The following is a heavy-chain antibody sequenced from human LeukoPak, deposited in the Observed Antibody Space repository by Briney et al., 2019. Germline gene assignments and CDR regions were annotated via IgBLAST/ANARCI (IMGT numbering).Heavy chain of an antibody. Sequence: GESLKISCKISGYLFIKYWIGWVRQTPGKGLEWMGIIHPSDSDTKYSPTFQGQITISVDKSISTAYLQWSSLKASDTAMYYCARHLMGRDGYNSNWFDPWGQGTLVTVSS. CDR2: IHPSDSDT. CDR1: GYLFIKYW. D-gene: IGHD5-24*01. J-gene: IGHJ5*02. V-gene: IGHV5-51*01. CDR3: ARHLMGRDGYNSNWFDP.